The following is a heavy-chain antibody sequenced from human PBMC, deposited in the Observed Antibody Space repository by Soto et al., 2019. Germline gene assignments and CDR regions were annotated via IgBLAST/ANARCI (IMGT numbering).Heavy chain of an antibody. J-gene: IGHJ4*02. D-gene: IGHD1-26*01. V-gene: IGHV3-21*01. CDR3: LTVSVGATVFDY. CDR1: GFTFSSYS. CDR2: ISSSSSYI. Sequence: GGSLRLSCAASGFTFSSYSMNWVRQAPGKGLEWVSSISSSSSYIYYADSVKGRFTISRDNAKNSLYLQMNSLRAEDTAVYYCLTVSVGATVFDYWGQGTLVPVYS.